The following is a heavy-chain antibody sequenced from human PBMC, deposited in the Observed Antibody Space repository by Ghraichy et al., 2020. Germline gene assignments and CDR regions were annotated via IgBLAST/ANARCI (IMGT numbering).Heavy chain of an antibody. D-gene: IGHD3-3*01. V-gene: IGHV4-61*01. CDR2: IYYSGST. CDR3: ARHSKRLLGEGGVDY. Sequence: SETLSLTCTVSGGSVSSGSSYWSWIRQPPGKGLEWIGYIYYSGSTNYTPSLKSRVTMSVDTSNNQFSLKLSSVTAADTAVYYCARHSKRLLGEGGVDYWGQGTLVTVSS. J-gene: IGHJ4*02. CDR1: GGSVSSGSSY.